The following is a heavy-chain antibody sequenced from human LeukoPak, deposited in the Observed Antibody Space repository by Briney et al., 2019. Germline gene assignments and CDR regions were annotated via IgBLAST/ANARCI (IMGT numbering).Heavy chain of an antibody. D-gene: IGHD2-21*02. CDR3: ARPMMTAQEYYYYYMDV. J-gene: IGHJ6*03. Sequence: SVKVSCKASGGTFSSYAISWVRQAPGQGLEWMGGIIPIFGTANYAQKFQGRVTITADKSTSTAYMELNSLRSEDTAVYYCARPMMTAQEYYYYYMDVWGKGTTVTVSS. CDR1: GGTFSSYA. V-gene: IGHV1-69*06. CDR2: IIPIFGTA.